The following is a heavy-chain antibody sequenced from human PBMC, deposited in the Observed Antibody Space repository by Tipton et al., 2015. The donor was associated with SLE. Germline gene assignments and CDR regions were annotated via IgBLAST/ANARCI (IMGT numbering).Heavy chain of an antibody. D-gene: IGHD3-3*01. CDR3: ARDGTIFGDDVFDV. CDR1: GFTFDNYA. J-gene: IGHJ3*01. Sequence: SLRLSCAASGFTFDNYAMHWVRQAPGKGLEWVSGISWNSGSIGYADSVKGRFTISRDNSKNTLYLQMNSLRAEDTAVYYCARDGTIFGDDVFDVWGQGTMVTVSS. CDR2: ISWNSGSI. V-gene: IGHV3-9*01.